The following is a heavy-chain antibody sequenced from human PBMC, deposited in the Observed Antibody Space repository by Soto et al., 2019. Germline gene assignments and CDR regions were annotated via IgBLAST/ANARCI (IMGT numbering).Heavy chain of an antibody. Sequence: QVQLQESGPGLVKPSETLSLTCTVSGGSISSYYWSWIRQPPGKGLEWIGYIYYSGITNYNPSLKGRVTIAVDTSKNPFSLKLSSVTAADTAVYYCARVSFNWDQFYYYYYGMDVWGQGTTVTVSS. V-gene: IGHV4-59*01. CDR3: ARVSFNWDQFYYYYYGMDV. J-gene: IGHJ6*02. D-gene: IGHD7-27*01. CDR1: GGSISSYY. CDR2: IYYSGIT.